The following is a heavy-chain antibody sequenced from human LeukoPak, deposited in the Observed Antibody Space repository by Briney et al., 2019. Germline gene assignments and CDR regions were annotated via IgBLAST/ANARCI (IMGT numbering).Heavy chain of an antibody. Sequence: GGSLRLSCAASGFTFSSYGMHWVRQAPGKGLEWVAVISYDGSNKYYADSVKGRFTISRDNSKNTLYLQMNSLRAEDTAVYYCAKDRVYSISWHPYYYYYGMDVWGQGTTVTVSS. J-gene: IGHJ6*02. D-gene: IGHD6-13*01. CDR3: AKDRVYSISWHPYYYYYGMDV. V-gene: IGHV3-30*18. CDR2: ISYDGSNK. CDR1: GFTFSSYG.